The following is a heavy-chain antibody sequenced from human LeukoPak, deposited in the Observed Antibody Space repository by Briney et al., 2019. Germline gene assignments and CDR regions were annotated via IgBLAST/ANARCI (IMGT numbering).Heavy chain of an antibody. D-gene: IGHD6-13*01. CDR3: ARDLPYPGMYMSIAAAGTMVPY. CDR1: GGSISSYY. J-gene: IGHJ4*02. Sequence: SETLSLTCTASGGSISSYYWGWIRQPAGKGLEWIGRIYPSGGTNYNPSLKSRLRMSVDTSKHQFSLKLSSVTAADTAVYYRARDLPYPGMYMSIAAAGTMVPYWGQGTVVTVSS. V-gene: IGHV4-4*07. CDR2: IYPSGGT.